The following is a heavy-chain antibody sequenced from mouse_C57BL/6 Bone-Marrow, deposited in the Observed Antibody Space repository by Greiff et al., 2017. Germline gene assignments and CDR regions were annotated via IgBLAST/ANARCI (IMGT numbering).Heavy chain of an antibody. V-gene: IGHV14-3*01. J-gene: IGHJ2*01. D-gene: IGHD1-1*01. Sequence: VQLQQSVAELVRPGASVKLSCTASGFNIKNTYMHWVKQRPEQGLEWIGRIDPANGNTKYAPKFQGKATITADTSSNTAYLQLSSLTSEATAIYYCARRDYYGSSLFDYWGQGTTLTVSS. CDR2: IDPANGNT. CDR1: GFNIKNTY. CDR3: ARRDYYGSSLFDY.